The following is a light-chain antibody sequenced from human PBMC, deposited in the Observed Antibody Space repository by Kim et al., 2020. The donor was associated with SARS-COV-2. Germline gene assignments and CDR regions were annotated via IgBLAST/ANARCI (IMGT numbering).Light chain of an antibody. V-gene: IGKV3-15*01. Sequence: VSPGERATLSCRVSQSVATNLAWYQQKPGQTTRLVIYDASTRATGISARFSGSGSGTEFTLTISSLQSEDFAVYYCQHYTNWPLTFGGGTKVDIK. CDR2: DAS. J-gene: IGKJ4*01. CDR1: QSVATN. CDR3: QHYTNWPLT.